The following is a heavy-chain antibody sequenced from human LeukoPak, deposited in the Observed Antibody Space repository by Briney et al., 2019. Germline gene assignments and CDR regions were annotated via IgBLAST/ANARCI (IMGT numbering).Heavy chain of an antibody. J-gene: IGHJ6*03. CDR1: GFTVSTNY. CDR2: VYTLGNT. D-gene: IGHD1-26*01. Sequence: GGSLRLSCAASGFTVSTNYMTWIRQAPGKGLEWVSVVYTLGNTNYADSVRGRFTISRDNSKNTLYLQMNSLRAEDTAVYYCAGYGGSYPYYMDVWGKGTTVTISS. V-gene: IGHV3-66*01. CDR3: AGYGGSYPYYMDV.